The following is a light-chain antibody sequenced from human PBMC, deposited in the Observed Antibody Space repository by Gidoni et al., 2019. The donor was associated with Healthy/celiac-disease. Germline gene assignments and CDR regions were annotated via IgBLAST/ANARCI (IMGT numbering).Light chain of an antibody. CDR3: QQRSNWPSRVT. CDR1: QSVSSY. CDR2: DAS. J-gene: IGKJ5*01. V-gene: IGKV3-11*01. Sequence: EIVLTQYPATLSLSPGERATLSCRASQSVSSYLAWYQQKPGQAPRLLIYDASNRATGIPARFSGSGSGTDFTLTISSLEPEDFAVYYCQQRSNWPSRVTFGQGTRLEIK.